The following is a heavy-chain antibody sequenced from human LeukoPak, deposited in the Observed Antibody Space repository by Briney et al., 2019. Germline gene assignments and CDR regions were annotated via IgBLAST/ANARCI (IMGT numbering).Heavy chain of an antibody. D-gene: IGHD4-17*01. J-gene: IGHJ4*02. CDR3: ALHGDYGVGGHYFDY. CDR1: EFDFSTHA. CDR2: ISISGTKT. V-gene: IGHV3-23*01. Sequence: GGSLRLSCAASEFDFSTHAMTWVRQAPGKGLEWVSAISISGTKTCYADSVKGRFTISRDNSKSTLYLQMYSLRAEDTAVYYCALHGDYGVGGHYFDYWGQGTLVTVSS.